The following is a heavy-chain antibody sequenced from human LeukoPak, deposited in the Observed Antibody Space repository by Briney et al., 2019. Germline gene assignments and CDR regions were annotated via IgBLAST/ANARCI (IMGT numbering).Heavy chain of an antibody. CDR3: ARDAKQGVAKWFGESSYYYYYGMDV. Sequence: GGSLRLSCAASGFTFSSYWMSWVRQAPGKGLEWVANIKQDGSEKYYVDSVKGRFTISRDNAKNSLYLQMNSLRAEDTAVYYCARDAKQGVAKWFGESSYYYYYGMDVWGQGTTVTVSS. D-gene: IGHD3-10*01. CDR2: IKQDGSEK. CDR1: GFTFSSYW. J-gene: IGHJ6*02. V-gene: IGHV3-7*01.